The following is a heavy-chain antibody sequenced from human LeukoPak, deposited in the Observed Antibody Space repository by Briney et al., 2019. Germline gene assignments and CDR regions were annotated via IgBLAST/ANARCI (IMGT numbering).Heavy chain of an antibody. J-gene: IGHJ6*02. D-gene: IGHD4-23*01. CDR3: ARETTVVENYYYYYGMDV. CDR1: GFTFSDYY. Sequence: PGGSLRLSCAASGFTFSDYYMSWIRQAPGKGLEWVSYISSSGSTIYYADSVKGRFTISRDNAKNSLYLQMNSLRAEDTAVYHCARETTVVENYYYYYGMDVWGQGTTVTVSS. CDR2: ISSSGSTI. V-gene: IGHV3-11*01.